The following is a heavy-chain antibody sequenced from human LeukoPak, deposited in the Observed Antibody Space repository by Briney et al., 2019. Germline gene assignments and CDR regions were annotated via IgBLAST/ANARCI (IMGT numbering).Heavy chain of an antibody. CDR3: ATAFGSGSYGVTNWFDP. CDR2: FDPEDGKT. V-gene: IGHV1-24*01. Sequence: VASVKVSCKVSGYTLTELSMHWVRQAPGKGLEWMGGFDPEDGKTIYAQKFQGRVTMTEDTSTDTAYMELSSLRSEDTAVYYCATAFGSGSYGVTNWFDPWGQGTLVTVSS. D-gene: IGHD3-10*01. CDR1: GYTLTELS. J-gene: IGHJ5*02.